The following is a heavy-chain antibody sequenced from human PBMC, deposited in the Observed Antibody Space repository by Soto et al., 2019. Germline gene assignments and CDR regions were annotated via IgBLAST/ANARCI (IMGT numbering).Heavy chain of an antibody. J-gene: IGHJ5*02. CDR3: VLRNWFDP. Sequence: LSGGGSEVSFGSSGMDGVRQAPGKGLVWVPRINSDGSSTSYADSVKGRFTISRDNAKNTLYLQMNSLIAEDTAVYYCVLRNWFDPWGQGTLVTVSS. CDR2: INSDGSST. CDR1: EVSFGSSG. D-gene: IGHD3-16*01. V-gene: IGHV3-74*01.